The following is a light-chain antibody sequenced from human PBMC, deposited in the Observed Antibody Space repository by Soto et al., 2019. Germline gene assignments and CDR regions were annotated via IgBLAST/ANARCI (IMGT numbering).Light chain of an antibody. CDR1: SSDVGAYNY. CDR3: SSYTTSSTYV. CDR2: DVS. J-gene: IGLJ1*01. Sequence: QSALTQPASVSGSPGQSITISCTGTSSDVGAYNYVSWYQQHPDKAPKLIINDVSNRPSGVSNRFSGSKSGNTASLTISGLQAEDEADYYCSSYTTSSTYVFGTGTKVTVL. V-gene: IGLV2-14*01.